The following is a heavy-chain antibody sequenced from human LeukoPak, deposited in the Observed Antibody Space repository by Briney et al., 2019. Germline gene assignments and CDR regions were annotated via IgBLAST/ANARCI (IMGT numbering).Heavy chain of an antibody. J-gene: IGHJ4*02. V-gene: IGHV4-39*07. D-gene: IGHD3-3*01. CDR1: GGSISSSRDY. CDR3: ARAQFTIFGVVTEFDY. Sequence: PSETLSLTCTVSGGSISSSRDYWGWIRQPPGKGLEWIGSIYYSGSTNYNPSLKSRVTISVDTSKNQFSLKLSSVTAADTAVYYCARAQFTIFGVVTEFDYWGQGTLVTVSS. CDR2: IYYSGST.